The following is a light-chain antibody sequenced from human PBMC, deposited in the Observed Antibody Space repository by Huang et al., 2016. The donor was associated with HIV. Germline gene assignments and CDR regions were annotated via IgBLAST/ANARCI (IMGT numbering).Light chain of an antibody. Sequence: DIQMTQSPSSLSASVGDRVTITCQASQDISNYLNWYHQKPGKAPKRLIDDASNLETGVPSRFSGSGSGTDFTFTISSLQPEDIATYYCQQYDNLYTFGQGTKLEIK. CDR3: QQYDNLYT. CDR2: DAS. V-gene: IGKV1-33*01. J-gene: IGKJ2*01. CDR1: QDISNY.